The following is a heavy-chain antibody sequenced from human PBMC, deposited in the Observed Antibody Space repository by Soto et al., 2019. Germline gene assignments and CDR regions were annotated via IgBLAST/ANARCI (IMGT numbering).Heavy chain of an antibody. CDR2: IYYSGST. J-gene: IGHJ4*02. CDR1: GGSISSGDYY. V-gene: IGHV4-30-4*01. CDR3: ERERDGYSDD. Sequence: QVQLQESGPGLVKPSQTLSLTCTVSGGSISSGDYYWSWIRHPPGKGLEWIGYIYYSGSTYYNPSLKSRVTIAVDTSKNQFSLKLSSVTAADRAVDDGERERDGYSDDWGQGTRDTVAS.